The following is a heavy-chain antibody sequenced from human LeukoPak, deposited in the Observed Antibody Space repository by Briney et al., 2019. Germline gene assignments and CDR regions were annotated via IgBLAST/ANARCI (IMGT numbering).Heavy chain of an antibody. Sequence: PGGSLRLSCAASGFTFSNSWMSWVRQAPGKGLEWVANIKEDGGEKNYVDSVKGRFTVSRDNAENSLYLQMDSLRAEDTAVYYCLRDCLGYWGQGTLVTVSS. J-gene: IGHJ4*02. CDR1: GFTFSNSW. V-gene: IGHV3-7*01. CDR2: IKEDGGEK. CDR3: LRDCLGY.